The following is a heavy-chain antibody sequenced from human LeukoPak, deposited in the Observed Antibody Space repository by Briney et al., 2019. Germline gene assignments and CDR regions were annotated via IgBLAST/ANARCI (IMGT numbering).Heavy chain of an antibody. CDR3: AKWAYSGDYYYYYYMDV. CDR2: ISGSGGST. Sequence: GGSLRLSCAASGFTFSSYAMSWVRQAPGKGLEWVSAISGSGGSTYYADSVKGRFTISRDNSKNTLYLQMNSLRAEDTAVYYCAKWAYSGDYYYYYYMDVWGKGTTVTVSS. V-gene: IGHV3-23*01. CDR1: GFTFSSYA. D-gene: IGHD4-17*01. J-gene: IGHJ6*03.